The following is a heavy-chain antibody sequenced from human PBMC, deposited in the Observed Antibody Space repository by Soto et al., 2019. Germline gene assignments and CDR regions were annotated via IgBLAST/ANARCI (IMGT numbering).Heavy chain of an antibody. J-gene: IGHJ6*02. CDR3: ARSHSALHTMVRGVITNYYGMDV. Sequence: GESLKISCKGSGYSFTSYWIGWVRQMPGKGLEWMGIIYPGDSDTRYSPSFQGQVTISADKSISTAYLQWSSLKASDTAMYYCARSHSALHTMVRGVITNYYGMDVWGQGTTVTVSS. CDR2: IYPGDSDT. V-gene: IGHV5-51*01. CDR1: GYSFTSYW. D-gene: IGHD3-10*01.